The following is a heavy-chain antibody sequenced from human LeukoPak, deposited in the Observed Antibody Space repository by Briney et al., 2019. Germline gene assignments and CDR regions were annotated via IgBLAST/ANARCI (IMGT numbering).Heavy chain of an antibody. CDR2: MNPNSGNT. J-gene: IGHJ5*02. CDR1: GYTFTSYD. V-gene: IGHV1-8*01. D-gene: IGHD3-3*01. Sequence: GASVKVSCKASGYTFTSYDINWVRQATGQGLEWMGWMNPNSGNTGYAQKFQGRATMTRNTSISTAYMELSSLRSEDTAVYYCARGWTPPYYVPFDPWGQGTLVTVSS. CDR3: ARGWTPPYYVPFDP.